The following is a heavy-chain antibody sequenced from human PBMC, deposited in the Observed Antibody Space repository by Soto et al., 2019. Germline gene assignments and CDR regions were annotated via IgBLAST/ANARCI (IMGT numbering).Heavy chain of an antibody. Sequence: GGSLRLSCAASGFTFSSYAMSWVRQAPGKGLEWVSAISGSGATTYYADSVKGRFTISRDNSKNTLYLQINTLRAEDTAVYYCAKYRGGLPIKYYFDYWGQGTLVTVSS. D-gene: IGHD3-10*01. J-gene: IGHJ4*02. V-gene: IGHV3-23*01. CDR2: ISGSGATT. CDR3: AKYRGGLPIKYYFDY. CDR1: GFTFSSYA.